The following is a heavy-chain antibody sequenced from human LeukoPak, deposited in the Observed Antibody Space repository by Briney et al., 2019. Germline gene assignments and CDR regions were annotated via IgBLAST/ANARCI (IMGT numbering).Heavy chain of an antibody. CDR3: ALIGVITTIDY. V-gene: IGHV4-38-2*01. CDR2: IYHSGST. CDR1: GYSISSGYY. J-gene: IGHJ4*02. Sequence: SETLSLTCAVSGYSISSGYYWDWIRQPPGKGLEWIGSIYHSGSTYYNPSLKSRVTISVDTSKNQFSLKLSSVTAADTAVYYCALIGVITTIDYWGQGTLVTVSS. D-gene: IGHD3-22*01.